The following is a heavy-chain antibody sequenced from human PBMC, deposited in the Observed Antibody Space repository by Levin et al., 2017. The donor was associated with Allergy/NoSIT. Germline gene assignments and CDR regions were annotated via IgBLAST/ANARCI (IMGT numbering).Heavy chain of an antibody. CDR1: GYTVTSYW. V-gene: IGHV5-10-1*01. CDR2: IDPSDSYP. J-gene: IGHJ1*01. D-gene: IGHD3-10*01. CDR3: ARHGGSGTTSSFDQ. Sequence: GESLKISCQGSGYTVTSYWISWVRQMPGKGLEWMGKIDPSDSYPVYSPSFSGHVTFSVDKSISTVYLQWGSLQASDSAMYFCARHGGSGTTSSFDQWGPGTLVTVSS.